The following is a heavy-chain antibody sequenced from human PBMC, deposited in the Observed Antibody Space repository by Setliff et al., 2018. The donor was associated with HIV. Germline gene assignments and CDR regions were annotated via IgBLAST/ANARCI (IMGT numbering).Heavy chain of an antibody. J-gene: IGHJ6*03. CDR2: MNPNTGVS. CDR1: GHTFTNVD. V-gene: IGHV1-8*01. CDR3: AREARYQDRYYYYMGV. D-gene: IGHD1-20*01. Sequence: ASVKVSCKASGHTFTNVDIHWLRRATRQGLEWMGWMNPNTGVSGYALKFQARVTMTRDTSISTAYMELSSLTSEDTAVYYCAREARYQDRYYYYMGVWGKGTTVTVSS.